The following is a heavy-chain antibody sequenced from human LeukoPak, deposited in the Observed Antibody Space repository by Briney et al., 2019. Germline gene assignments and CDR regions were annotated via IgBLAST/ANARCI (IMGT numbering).Heavy chain of an antibody. D-gene: IGHD6-6*01. CDR3: ARDSLAVRHFDY. CDR1: AGSVNSGSYY. V-gene: IGHV4-39*07. J-gene: IGHJ4*02. Sequence: SETLSLTCTVSAGSVNSGSYYWGWIRQPPGKGQEWIGSIYYSGTTYYNPSLKSRVTISLDTSKNQFSLKWSSVIAADTAVYYCARDSLAVRHFDYWGQGFLVTVSS. CDR2: IYYSGTT.